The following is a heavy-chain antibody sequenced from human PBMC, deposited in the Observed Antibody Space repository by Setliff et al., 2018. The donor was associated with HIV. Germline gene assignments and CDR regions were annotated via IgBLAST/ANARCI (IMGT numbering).Heavy chain of an antibody. Sequence: SETLSLTCTVSGDSISSGSYFWIWIRQPAGKGLEWIGHISTTGSANSNASLRSRVMISVDTSKNQFSLKLSAVTAADTAVYYCARDHVFGSRTGFDPWGPGILVTVSS. D-gene: IGHD3-10*01. CDR2: ISTTGSA. CDR3: ARDHVFGSRTGFDP. CDR1: GDSISSGSYF. V-gene: IGHV4-61*09. J-gene: IGHJ5*02.